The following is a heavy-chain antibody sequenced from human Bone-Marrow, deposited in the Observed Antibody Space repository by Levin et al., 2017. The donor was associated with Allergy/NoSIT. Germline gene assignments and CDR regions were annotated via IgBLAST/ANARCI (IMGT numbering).Heavy chain of an antibody. CDR3: ARHRQSIRNYYDYHYMDG. J-gene: IGHJ6*03. CDR1: GYSFIDYW. V-gene: IGHV5-51*01. CDR2: IYPGDSDT. Sequence: GESLKISCKGSGYSFIDYWIGWVRQMPGKGLEWMGIIYPGDSDTRYSPSFQGQVTISADESKSTAYLQWSSLKASDTAVYYCARHRQSIRNYYDYHYMDGWGRGTTVTVSS. D-gene: IGHD3-3*02.